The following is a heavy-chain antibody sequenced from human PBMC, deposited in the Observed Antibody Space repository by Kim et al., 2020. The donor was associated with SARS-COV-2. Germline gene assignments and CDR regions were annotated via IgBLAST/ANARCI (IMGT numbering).Heavy chain of an antibody. CDR3: ARELSGRDSVDY. CDR1: GYTFTSCG. J-gene: IGHJ4*02. Sequence: ASVKVSCKASGYTFTSCGISWVRQAPGQGLEWMGWISAYNGNTNYAQKLQGRVTMTTDTSTSTAYMELRSLRSDDTAVYYCARELSGRDSVDYWGQGTLVTVSS. V-gene: IGHV1-18*04. CDR2: ISAYNGNT. D-gene: IGHD1-26*01.